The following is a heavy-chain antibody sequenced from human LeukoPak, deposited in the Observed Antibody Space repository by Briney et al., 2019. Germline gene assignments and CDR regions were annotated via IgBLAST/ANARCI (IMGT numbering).Heavy chain of an antibody. CDR3: ARNLPGEAAAGTEDYYYYYMDV. Sequence: ASVKVSCKASGYTFANYDINWVRQASEQGLEWMGWMNPNSGNTGYAQKFQGRVTITRNTSISTAYMELSSLRSDDTAVYYCARNLPGEAAAGTEDYYYYYMDVWGKGTTVTVSS. V-gene: IGHV1-8*03. J-gene: IGHJ6*03. CDR1: GYTFANYD. CDR2: MNPNSGNT. D-gene: IGHD6-13*01.